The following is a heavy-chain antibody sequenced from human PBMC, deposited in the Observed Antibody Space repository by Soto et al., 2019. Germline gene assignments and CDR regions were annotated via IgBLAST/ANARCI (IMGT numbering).Heavy chain of an antibody. V-gene: IGHV3-23*01. J-gene: IGHJ6*03. CDR3: AKGSSSTQYLNYYFYHMDV. D-gene: IGHD2-2*01. Sequence: LLESGGGLVQPGGSLRLSCAASGLTFPSYAMNWVRQAPGKGLEWVSAIGGSGANTYYADPVKGRFTISRDNSKNTVYLQMNSLRAEDTAVYYCAKGSSSTQYLNYYFYHMDVWGKGTTVSVSS. CDR2: IGGSGANT. CDR1: GLTFPSYA.